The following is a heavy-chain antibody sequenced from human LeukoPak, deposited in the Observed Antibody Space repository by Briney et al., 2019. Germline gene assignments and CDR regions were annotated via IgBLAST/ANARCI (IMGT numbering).Heavy chain of an antibody. CDR3: AKLPTGIVVVPAATDRSYFQY. D-gene: IGHD2-2*01. CDR1: GFTFSSYA. J-gene: IGHJ1*01. Sequence: GGSLRLSCAASGFTFSSYAMSWVRQAPGKGLEWVSAISGGSTYYADSVKGRFTISRDNSKNMLFLQMTYLRAEDTAVYYCAKLPTGIVVVPAATDRSYFQYWGQGTLVTVSS. CDR2: ISGGST. V-gene: IGHV3-23*01.